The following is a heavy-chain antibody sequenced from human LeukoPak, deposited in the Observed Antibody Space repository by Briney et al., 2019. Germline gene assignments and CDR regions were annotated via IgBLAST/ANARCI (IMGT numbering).Heavy chain of an antibody. CDR2: FDPEDGET. D-gene: IGHD3-22*01. Sequence: ASVKVSCKVSGYTLTELSMHWVRQAPGKGLEWMGGFDPEDGETIYAQKFHGRVTITEDTSTATASMELSSLRSEDTAVYYCATALSWLPLFDYWGQGTLVTVSS. CDR1: GYTLTELS. V-gene: IGHV1-24*01. CDR3: ATALSWLPLFDY. J-gene: IGHJ4*02.